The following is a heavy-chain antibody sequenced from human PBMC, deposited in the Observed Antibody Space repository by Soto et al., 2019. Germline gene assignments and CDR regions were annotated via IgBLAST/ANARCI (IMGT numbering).Heavy chain of an antibody. CDR1: GFTFSSYG. J-gene: IGHJ5*02. CDR3: ARDIPNGIAAAGDFDP. Sequence: PGGSLRLSCAASGFTFSSYGMHWVRQAPGKGLEWVAVIWYDGSNKYYADSVKGRFTISRDNSKNTLYLQMNSLRAEDTAVYYCARDIPNGIAAAGDFDPWGQGTLVTVSS. CDR2: IWYDGSNK. V-gene: IGHV3-33*01. D-gene: IGHD6-13*01.